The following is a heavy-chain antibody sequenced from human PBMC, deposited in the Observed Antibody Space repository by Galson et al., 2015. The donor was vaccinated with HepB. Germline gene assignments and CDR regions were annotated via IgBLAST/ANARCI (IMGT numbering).Heavy chain of an antibody. CDR3: AKEAYDRGGAYDL. V-gene: IGHV3-33*03. D-gene: IGHD3-10*02. CDR1: GFSFNTYG. Sequence: SLRLSCAASGFSFNTYGMHWVRQAPGRGLEWLAVIWYDGNTKKYAESVKGRFTISRDNSNNTLFLQMKNLRVEDTAIYYCAKEAYDRGGAYDLWGHGTIVTVSS. CDR2: IWYDGNTK. J-gene: IGHJ3*01.